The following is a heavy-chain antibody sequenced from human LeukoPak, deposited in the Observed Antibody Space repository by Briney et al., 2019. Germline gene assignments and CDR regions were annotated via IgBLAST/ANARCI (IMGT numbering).Heavy chain of an antibody. J-gene: IGHJ4*02. CDR1: VGTFSSYA. V-gene: IGHV1-2*02. CDR2: INPNSGGT. CDR3: ARVDYDILTGYYVGGAYFDY. Sequence: ASVKVSCKASVGTFSSYAISWVREAPGQGLEWMGWINPNSGGTNYAQKFQGRVTMTRDTSISTAYMELSRLRSDDTAVYYCARVDYDILTGYYVGGAYFDYWGQGTLVTVSS. D-gene: IGHD3-9*01.